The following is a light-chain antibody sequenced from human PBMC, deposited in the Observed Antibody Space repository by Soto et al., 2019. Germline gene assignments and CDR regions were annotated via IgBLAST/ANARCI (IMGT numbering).Light chain of an antibody. Sequence: DIVMTQSPDSLAVSLGERATINCKSSQSVLFSSNNKNYLAWYQQKPGQPPKLLIYWASTRGSGVPDRFSGSGSGTDFTLTISSLQAEDVAVYYCQQYYSTPLTFGGGTKGEIK. CDR3: QQYYSTPLT. CDR1: QSVLFSSNNKNY. V-gene: IGKV4-1*01. J-gene: IGKJ4*01. CDR2: WAS.